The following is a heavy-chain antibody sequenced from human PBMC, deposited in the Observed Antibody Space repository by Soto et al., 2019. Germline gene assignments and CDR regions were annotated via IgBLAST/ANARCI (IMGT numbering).Heavy chain of an antibody. CDR2: IEIGGKT. CDR3: VRDDIGLGLDY. CDR1: GFSFSSYA. Sequence: GGSLRLSCAASGFSFSSYAMSWVRQAPGKGPQWVSGIEIGGKTYYADSVKGRFTISRDNAKNTLYLQMDSLRVEDTAVYYCVRDDIGLGLDYWGLVTLVTVPS. V-gene: IGHV3-23*01. J-gene: IGHJ4*02.